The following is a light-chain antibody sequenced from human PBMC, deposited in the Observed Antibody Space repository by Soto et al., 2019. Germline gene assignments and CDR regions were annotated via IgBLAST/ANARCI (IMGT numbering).Light chain of an antibody. CDR3: SSYAGSYILGV. V-gene: IGLV1-40*01. CDR1: SSNIGAGYD. CDR2: GNS. J-gene: IGLJ3*02. Sequence: QSVLTQPPSVSGAPGQRVTISCTGSSSNIGAGYDVHWYQQLPGTAPKLLIYGNSNRPSGVPDRFSGSKSGTSASLAITGLQAEDEADYYCSSYAGSYILGVFGGGTKVTVL.